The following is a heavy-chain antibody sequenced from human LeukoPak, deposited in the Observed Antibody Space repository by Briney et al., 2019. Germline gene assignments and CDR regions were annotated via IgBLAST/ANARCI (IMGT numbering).Heavy chain of an antibody. J-gene: IGHJ4*02. V-gene: IGHV3-21*01. Sequence: GGSLRLSCAASGFTFSSYSMNWVRQAPGKGLGWVSSISSSSSYIYYADSVKGRFTISRDNAKNSLYLQMNSLRAEDTAVYYCARDSYGSGSSPPPIDYWGQGTLVTVSS. CDR3: ARDSYGSGSSPPPIDY. CDR2: ISSSSSYI. D-gene: IGHD3-10*01. CDR1: GFTFSSYS.